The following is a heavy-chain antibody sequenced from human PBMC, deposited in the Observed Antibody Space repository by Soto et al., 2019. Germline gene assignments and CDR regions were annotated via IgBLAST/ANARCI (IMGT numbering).Heavy chain of an antibody. D-gene: IGHD3-10*01. V-gene: IGHV4-59*01. CDR3: ARITGSGPNAFDI. CDR2: IFYSGST. Sequence: SETLSLTCTVSGGSIGPYYRSWIRHPPGKALEWIGYIFYSGSTNYNPSLESRVTISVDMSKNQFSLKLGSVTAADTAVYYCARITGSGPNAFDIWGQGTMVTVSS. CDR1: GGSIGPYY. J-gene: IGHJ3*02.